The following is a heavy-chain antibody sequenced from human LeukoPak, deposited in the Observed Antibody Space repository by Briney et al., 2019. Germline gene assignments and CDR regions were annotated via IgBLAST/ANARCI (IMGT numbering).Heavy chain of an antibody. J-gene: IGHJ6*02. D-gene: IGHD3-22*01. CDR2: ISYDGSNK. CDR3: AKDLRTMIVVVGMDV. Sequence: GGSLRLSCAASGFTFSSYGMHWVRQAPGKGLEWVAVISYDGSNKYYADSVKGRFTISRDNSKNTLNLQMNSLRAEDTAVYYCAKDLRTMIVVVGMDVWGQGTTVTVSS. CDR1: GFTFSSYG. V-gene: IGHV3-30*18.